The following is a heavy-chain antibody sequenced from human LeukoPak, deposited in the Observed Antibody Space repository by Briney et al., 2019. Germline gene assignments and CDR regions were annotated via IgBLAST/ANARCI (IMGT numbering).Heavy chain of an antibody. J-gene: IGHJ4*02. Sequence: PVGSLRLSCAASGFTFSSYWMHWVRQAPGKGLVWVSRINSDGSDTNYADSVKGRFTISRDNAKNTLDLQMNSLRAEDTAVYFCVRDPPTALELFDYWGQGTLVTVSS. D-gene: IGHD5-18*01. CDR1: GFTFSSYW. V-gene: IGHV3-74*01. CDR3: VRDPPTALELFDY. CDR2: INSDGSDT.